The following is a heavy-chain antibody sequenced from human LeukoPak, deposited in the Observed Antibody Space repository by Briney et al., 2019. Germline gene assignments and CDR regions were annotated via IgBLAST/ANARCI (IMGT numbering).Heavy chain of an antibody. J-gene: IGHJ4*02. CDR2: INPSGGST. D-gene: IGHD6-13*01. Sequence: ASVKVSCKASGYTFTSYYMHWVRQAPGQGLEWMGIINPSGGSTSYAQKFQGRVTMTRDTSTSTVYMELSSLRSEDTAVYYCATSSSSWYALDYWGQGTLVTVSS. CDR1: GYTFTSYY. CDR3: ATSSSSWYALDY. V-gene: IGHV1-46*01.